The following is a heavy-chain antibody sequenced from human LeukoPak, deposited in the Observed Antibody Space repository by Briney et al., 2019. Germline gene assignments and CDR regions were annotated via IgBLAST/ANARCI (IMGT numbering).Heavy chain of an antibody. J-gene: IGHJ4*02. D-gene: IGHD1-1*01. CDR3: ARDEEEGSSKQLY. V-gene: IGHV3-33*01. CDR1: GFTFSSYG. Sequence: PGRSLRLSCAASGFTFSSYGMHWVRQAPGKGLEWVAVIWYDGSNKYYADSVKGRFTISRDNSKNTLYLQKNSLRAEDTAVYYCARDEEEGSSKQLYWGQGTLVTVSS. CDR2: IWYDGSNK.